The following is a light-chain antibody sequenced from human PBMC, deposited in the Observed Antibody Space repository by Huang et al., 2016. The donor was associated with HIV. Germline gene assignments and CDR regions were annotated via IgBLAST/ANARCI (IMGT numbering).Light chain of an antibody. CDR1: QSIFNSFNNKNY. J-gene: IGKJ3*01. CDR3: QQFYGYPFT. V-gene: IGKV4-1*01. CDR2: WAS. Sequence: DIVMTQSPDSLAVSLGERATITCRSSQSIFNSFNNKNYLAWYQLKPGQPPKLLINWASCRESGVPDRFIGSGCGTDFSLTISSLQTEDVAVYSCQQFYGYPFTFGPGTRIHI.